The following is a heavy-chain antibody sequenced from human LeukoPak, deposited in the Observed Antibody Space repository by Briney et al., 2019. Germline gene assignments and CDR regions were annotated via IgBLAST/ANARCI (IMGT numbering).Heavy chain of an antibody. CDR1: GYALTSYG. Sequence: VASVRVSCEPSGYALTSYGMSSVREAPGQGIEWVGWISTYNGNTNYAQKLQGRVTMTTDTSTSTAYMELRSLRCDDTAVYSCARGSYGDHWGQGTLVTVSS. CDR2: ISTYNGNT. D-gene: IGHD5-18*01. V-gene: IGHV1-18*01. J-gene: IGHJ4*02. CDR3: ARGSYGDH.